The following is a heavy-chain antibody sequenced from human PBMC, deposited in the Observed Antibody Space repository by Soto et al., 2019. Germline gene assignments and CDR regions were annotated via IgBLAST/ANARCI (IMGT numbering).Heavy chain of an antibody. CDR3: ATGITMIVVVKVFDI. D-gene: IGHD3-22*01. CDR2: ISGSGGST. J-gene: IGHJ3*02. V-gene: IGHV3-23*01. CDR1: GFTFSSYA. Sequence: GGSLRLSCAASGFTFSSYAMSWVRQAPGKGLEWVSAISGSGGSTYYADSVKGRFTISRDNSKNTLYLQMNSLRAEDTAVYYCATGITMIVVVKVFDIWGQGTMVTVSS.